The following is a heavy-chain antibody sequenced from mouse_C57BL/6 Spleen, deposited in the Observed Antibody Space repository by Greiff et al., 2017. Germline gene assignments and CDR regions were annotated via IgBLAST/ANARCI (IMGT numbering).Heavy chain of an antibody. J-gene: IGHJ3*01. CDR3: ASPAYYSKGAWFAY. Sequence: VQLQQSGPELVKPGASVKISCKASGYAFSSSWMNWVKQRPGKGLEWIGRIYPGDGDTNYNGKFKGKATLTADKSSSTAYMQLSSLTSEDSAVYFCASPAYYSKGAWFAYWGQGTLVTVSA. V-gene: IGHV1-82*01. CDR2: IYPGDGDT. CDR1: GYAFSSSW. D-gene: IGHD2-5*01.